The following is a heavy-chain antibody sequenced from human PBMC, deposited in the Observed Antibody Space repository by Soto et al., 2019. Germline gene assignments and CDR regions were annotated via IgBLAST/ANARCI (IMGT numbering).Heavy chain of an antibody. CDR2: IYYSGST. Sequence: SETLSLTCTVSGGSMSPYYWSWIRQPPGKGLEWIGYIYYSGSTNYNPSLKSRVTISVDTSKNQFSLKLSSVTAADTAVYYCARGGLPVGWYAFDYWGQGTLVTVSS. D-gene: IGHD6-19*01. CDR1: GGSMSPYY. V-gene: IGHV4-59*01. CDR3: ARGGLPVGWYAFDY. J-gene: IGHJ4*02.